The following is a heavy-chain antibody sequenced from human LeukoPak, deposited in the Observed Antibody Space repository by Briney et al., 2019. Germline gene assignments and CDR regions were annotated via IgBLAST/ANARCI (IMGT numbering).Heavy chain of an antibody. D-gene: IGHD3-22*01. J-gene: IGHJ4*02. V-gene: IGHV1-69*13. CDR1: GGTFSSYA. Sequence: ASVKVSCKASGGTFSSYAISWVRRAPGQGLEWMGGIIPIFGTANYAQKFQGRVTITADESTSTAYMELSSLRSEDTAVYYCARQDYYDSSGSPYYFDYWGQGTLVTVSS. CDR2: IIPIFGTA. CDR3: ARQDYYDSSGSPYYFDY.